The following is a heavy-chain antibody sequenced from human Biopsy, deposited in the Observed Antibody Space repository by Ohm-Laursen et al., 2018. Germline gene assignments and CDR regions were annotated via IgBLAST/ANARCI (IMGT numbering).Heavy chain of an antibody. CDR2: ISSGGRA. CDR1: GGSISDDY. D-gene: IGHD4-11*01. V-gene: IGHV4-59*01. CDR3: ARDSGILNYGNFKYYHYYGMDV. J-gene: IGHJ6*02. Sequence: SETLSLTCTVSGGSISDDYWNWIRQPPGKGLQVIGYISSGGRAKYNPSLKSRLTISLDTSKNQVSLTLSSVTAADTAVYYCARDSGILNYGNFKYYHYYGMDVWGQGTKVTVSS.